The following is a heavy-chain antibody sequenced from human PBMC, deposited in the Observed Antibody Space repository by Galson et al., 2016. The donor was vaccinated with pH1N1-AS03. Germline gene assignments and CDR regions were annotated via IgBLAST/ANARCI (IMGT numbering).Heavy chain of an antibody. CDR2: VYWLGAT. CDR1: GFSLSTGGVH. D-gene: IGHD1-26*01. Sequence: LVKPTQTLTLTCSFSGFSLSTGGVHVGWIRQPPEKGLEWIGTVYWLGATYYSPSLKSRVTISIDTSKNQFSLNLNSVTAADTAVYYCARHVGGSYPNNLDYWGQGTLVIVSS. V-gene: IGHV4-39*07. CDR3: ARHVGGSYPNNLDY. J-gene: IGHJ4*02.